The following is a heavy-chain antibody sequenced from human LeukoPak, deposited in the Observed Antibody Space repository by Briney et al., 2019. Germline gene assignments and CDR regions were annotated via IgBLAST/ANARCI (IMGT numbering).Heavy chain of an antibody. CDR3: ARALVAVTGRYYFDS. V-gene: IGHV3-66*01. CDR2: VYGGDTT. D-gene: IGHD2-15*01. Sequence: GGSLRLSCAASGFTFSSNYMTWVRQAPGKGLEWVSVVYGGDTTYYADSVKGRFTISRDNSKNTVSLQMARLRAEDTAVSYCARALVAVTGRYYFDSWGPGTLVTASS. CDR1: GFTFSSNY. J-gene: IGHJ4*02.